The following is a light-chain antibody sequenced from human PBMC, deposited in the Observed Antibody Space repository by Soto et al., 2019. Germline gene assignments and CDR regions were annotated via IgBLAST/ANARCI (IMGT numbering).Light chain of an antibody. CDR3: QLRDSTWT. CDR2: AAS. V-gene: IGKV1-39*01. Sequence: DIHLNQTPSCLSPSIGGRVTITCRASQNIRSYLNWYQQKRVKAPKLLIHAASSLQSGVPSRFSGSGSGTDFTLTISSLQPEDFAAYYCQLRDSTWTFGQGTKVDTK. CDR1: QNIRSY. J-gene: IGKJ1*01.